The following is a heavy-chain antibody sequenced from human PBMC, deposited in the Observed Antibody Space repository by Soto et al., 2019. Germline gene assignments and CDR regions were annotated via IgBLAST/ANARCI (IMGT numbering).Heavy chain of an antibody. J-gene: IGHJ6*02. D-gene: IGHD6-6*01. CDR2: IIPLFETP. CDR1: GDTLYNYA. Sequence: QVQLEQSGAEMKRPGSSVKVSCKASGDTLYNYAFSWVRQAPGQGVEWMGGIIPLFETPDYAQKFQGRVTITADESTSTVFMELRSLRSEDTAVYYCARGRGGRIDYSTSSLYYYYGMDVWGQGTTVTVSS. V-gene: IGHV1-69*01. CDR3: ARGRGGRIDYSTSSLYYYYGMDV.